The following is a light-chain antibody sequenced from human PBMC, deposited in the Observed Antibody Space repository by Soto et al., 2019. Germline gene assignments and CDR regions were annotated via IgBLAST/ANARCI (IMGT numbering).Light chain of an antibody. Sequence: DIPMTQSPSSLSASVGDIVTITCRASQSISIYLNWYQLKPGKAPNLLMYGASYLKSGGPTRFSGSGSGTDFTLTISSLQPEDFAIYYCQQTYTTPEITFGQGTRLDIK. J-gene: IGKJ5*01. CDR3: QQTYTTPEIT. CDR1: QSISIY. V-gene: IGKV1-39*01. CDR2: GAS.